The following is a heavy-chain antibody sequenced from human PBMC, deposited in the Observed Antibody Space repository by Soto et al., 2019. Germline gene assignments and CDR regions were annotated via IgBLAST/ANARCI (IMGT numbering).Heavy chain of an antibody. Sequence: QVQLQQWGAGLLKPSETLSLTCAVYGGSFSGYQWSWIRQTPGKGLEWIGGINDSGDINYNPSPKSRVTIVEDSPKKQISLRLSSVNAADSAVYYCARGLIVWFGELSRRGGYYYYMDVWGKGTTVTVSS. CDR3: ARGLIVWFGELSRRGGYYYYMDV. J-gene: IGHJ6*03. CDR1: GGSFSGYQ. CDR2: INDSGDI. D-gene: IGHD3-10*01. V-gene: IGHV4-34*01.